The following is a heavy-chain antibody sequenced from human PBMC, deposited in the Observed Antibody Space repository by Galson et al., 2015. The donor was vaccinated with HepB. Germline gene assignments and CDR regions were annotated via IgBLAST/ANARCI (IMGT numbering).Heavy chain of an antibody. Sequence: VKVSCKASGYTFTSYAMHWVRQAPGQRLEWMGWINAGNGNTKYSQKFQGRVTITRDTSASTAYMELSSLRSEDTAVYYCARDISSSWYNFDYWGQGTLVTVSS. J-gene: IGHJ4*02. V-gene: IGHV1-3*01. CDR2: INAGNGNT. CDR3: ARDISSSWYNFDY. D-gene: IGHD6-13*01. CDR1: GYTFTSYA.